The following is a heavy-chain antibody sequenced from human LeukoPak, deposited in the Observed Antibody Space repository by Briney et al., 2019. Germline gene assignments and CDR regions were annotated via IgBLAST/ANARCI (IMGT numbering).Heavy chain of an antibody. CDR2: INSDGSST. CDR1: GFTFSSYW. CDR3: ARGRIHYDYVWGSYREGYYFDY. D-gene: IGHD3-16*02. V-gene: IGHV3-74*01. J-gene: IGHJ4*02. Sequence: PGGSLRLSCAASGFTFSSYWMSWVRQAPGKGLVWVSRINSDGSSTSYADSVKGRFTISRDNAKNTLYLQMNSLRAEDTAVYYCARGRIHYDYVWGSYREGYYFDYWGQGTLVTVSS.